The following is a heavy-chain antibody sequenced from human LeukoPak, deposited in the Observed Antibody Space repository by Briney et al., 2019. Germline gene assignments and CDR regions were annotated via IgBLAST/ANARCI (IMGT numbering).Heavy chain of an antibody. D-gene: IGHD1-26*01. CDR2: IKIKTDGGTI. CDR3: TRISGSSSGPFDY. Sequence: PSETLSLTCAVYGGSFSGYYWSWIRQPPGKGLEWVGRIKIKTDGGTIEYGAPVKGRFTISRDDSKNTLYLQMNTLETEDTGVYYCTRISGSSSGPFDYWGQGSLVTVSS. CDR1: GGSFSGYY. J-gene: IGHJ4*02. V-gene: IGHV3-15*01.